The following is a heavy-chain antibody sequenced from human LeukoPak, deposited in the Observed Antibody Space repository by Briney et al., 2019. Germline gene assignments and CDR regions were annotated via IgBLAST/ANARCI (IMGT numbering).Heavy chain of an antibody. V-gene: IGHV4-34*01. Sequence: SETLSLTCAVYGGSFSGYYWSWIRQPPGKGLEWIGEINHSGSTNYNPSLKSRVTISVDTSKNQFSLKLSSVTAADAAVYYCARGRRAWGSSSWYGGYWGQGTLVTVSS. D-gene: IGHD6-13*01. CDR2: INHSGST. CDR3: ARGRRAWGSSSWYGGY. CDR1: GGSFSGYY. J-gene: IGHJ4*02.